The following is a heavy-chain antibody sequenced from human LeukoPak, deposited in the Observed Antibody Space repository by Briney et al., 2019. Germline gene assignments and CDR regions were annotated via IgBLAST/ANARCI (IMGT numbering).Heavy chain of an antibody. V-gene: IGHV4-61*02. Sequence: SETLSLTCTVSGGSISSGSYYWSWIRQPAGKGLEWIGRVYTSGSTYYNPSLKSRVTISVDTSKNQFSLKLSSVTAADTAVYYCARPYSSGWNDAFDIWGQGTMVPVSS. CDR2: VYTSGST. D-gene: IGHD6-19*01. CDR3: ARPYSSGWNDAFDI. CDR1: GGSISSGSYY. J-gene: IGHJ3*02.